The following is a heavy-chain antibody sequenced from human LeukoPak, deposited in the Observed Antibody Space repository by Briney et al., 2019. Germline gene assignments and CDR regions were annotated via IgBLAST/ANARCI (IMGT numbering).Heavy chain of an antibody. CDR1: GYSFTIYY. V-gene: IGHV1-46*03. J-gene: IGHJ4*02. CDR3: ARVDSSCYYY. CDR2: INPSGGST. Sequence: VASVTVSCKASGYSFTIYYMHWERQAPGQRLEWVGMINPSGGSTSYAQKFQGRVTMTRYTSTSTVYMELSSVRSEDAAGYYCARVDSSCYYYWGQGTLVTVSS. D-gene: IGHD3-22*01.